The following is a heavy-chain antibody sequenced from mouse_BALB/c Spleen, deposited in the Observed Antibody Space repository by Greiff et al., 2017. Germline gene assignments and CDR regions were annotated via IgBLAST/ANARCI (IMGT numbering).Heavy chain of an antibody. V-gene: IGHV2-6-7*01. CDR1: GFSLTGYG. CDR2: IWGDGST. J-gene: IGHJ4*01. Sequence: QVQLKESGPGLVAPSQSLSITCTVSGFSLTGYGVNWVRQPPGKGLEWLGMIWGDGSTDYNSALKSRLSISKDNSKSQVFLKMNSLQTDDTARYYCARDEAYRYDAMDYWGQGTSVTVSS. D-gene: IGHD2-14*01. CDR3: ARDEAYRYDAMDY.